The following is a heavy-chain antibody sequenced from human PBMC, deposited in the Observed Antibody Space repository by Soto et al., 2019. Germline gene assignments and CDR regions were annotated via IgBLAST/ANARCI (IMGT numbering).Heavy chain of an antibody. V-gene: IGHV1-18*01. Sequence: ASVKVSCKASGYTFTSYGISWVRQAPGQVLECMGWISGYNGNTNYXXKLQGRVXXTTDGSTSTAXVELRXLRSDDTAVYYCARCAPDRAPPSDYWGQGTLVTVXX. CDR3: ARCAPDRAPPSDY. D-gene: IGHD1-26*01. CDR1: GYTFTSYG. J-gene: IGHJ4*02. CDR2: ISGYNGNT.